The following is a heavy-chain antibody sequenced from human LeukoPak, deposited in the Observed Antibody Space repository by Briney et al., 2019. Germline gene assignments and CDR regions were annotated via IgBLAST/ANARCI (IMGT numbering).Heavy chain of an antibody. V-gene: IGHV1-8*01. Sequence: ASVKVSCKASGYTFTSYDINWVRQATGQGLEWMGWMNPNSGNTGYAQKFQGRVTMTRNTSISTAYMELSSLRSEDTAVYYCARDSGYEDAFDMWGQGTMVTVSS. D-gene: IGHD5-12*01. J-gene: IGHJ3*02. CDR2: MNPNSGNT. CDR1: GYTFTSYD. CDR3: ARDSGYEDAFDM.